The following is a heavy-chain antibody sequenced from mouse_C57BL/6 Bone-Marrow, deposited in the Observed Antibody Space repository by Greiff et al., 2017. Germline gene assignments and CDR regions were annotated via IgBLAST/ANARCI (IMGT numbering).Heavy chain of an antibody. CDR2: ISDGGSYT. CDR1: GFTFSSYA. CDR3: ARLGHWYVDV. J-gene: IGHJ1*03. V-gene: IGHV5-4*03. Sequence: EVKLVESGGGLVKPGGSLKLSCAASGFTFSSYAMSWVRQTPEKRLEWVATISDGGSYTYYPDNVKGRFTISRDNAKKNLYLQMSHLKSEDTAMYYCARLGHWYVDVWGTGTTVTVSS.